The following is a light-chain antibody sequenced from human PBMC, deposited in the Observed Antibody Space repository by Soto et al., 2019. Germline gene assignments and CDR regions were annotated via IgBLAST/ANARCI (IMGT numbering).Light chain of an antibody. Sequence: GDRVTITCRASQSISSYLNWYQQKPGKAPKLLIYAASSLQSGVPSRFSGSGSGTDFTLTISSLQPEDFATYSCQQSYSTPAITFGQGTRLEIK. CDR2: AAS. J-gene: IGKJ5*01. CDR1: QSISSY. V-gene: IGKV1-39*01. CDR3: QQSYSTPAIT.